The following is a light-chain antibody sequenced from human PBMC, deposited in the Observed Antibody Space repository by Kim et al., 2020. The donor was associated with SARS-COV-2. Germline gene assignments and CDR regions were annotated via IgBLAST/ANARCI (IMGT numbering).Light chain of an antibody. V-gene: IGKV3-20*01. J-gene: IGKJ5*01. Sequence: PPGERATPSCRGSQSVPRHYLAWYQQKAGPAPPLLICDVSSRTTGIPDRFSGSGSGTDFTLTISRLEPEDFAVYSCQQYATSPITFGQGTRLEIK. CDR3: QQYATSPIT. CDR2: DVS. CDR1: QSVPRHY.